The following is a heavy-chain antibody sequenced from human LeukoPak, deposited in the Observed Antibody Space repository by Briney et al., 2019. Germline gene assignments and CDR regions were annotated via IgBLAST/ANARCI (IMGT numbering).Heavy chain of an antibody. J-gene: IGHJ4*02. Sequence: SETLSLTCAVYGGSFSGYYWSWIRQPPGKGLEWIGEINHSGSTNYNPSLKSRVTISVDTSKNQFSLKLSSVTAADTAVYYCARSGYYGDYDYWGQGTLVTVSS. V-gene: IGHV4-34*01. CDR2: INHSGST. D-gene: IGHD4-17*01. CDR1: GGSFSGYY. CDR3: ARSGYYGDYDY.